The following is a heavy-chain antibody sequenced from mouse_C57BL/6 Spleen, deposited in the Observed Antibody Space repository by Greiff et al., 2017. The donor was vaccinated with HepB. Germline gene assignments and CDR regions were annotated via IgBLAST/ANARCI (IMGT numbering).Heavy chain of an antibody. V-gene: IGHV1-62-2*01. D-gene: IGHD1-1*01. J-gene: IGHJ4*01. CDR3: ARHETHYYGSSYDAMDY. CDR2: FYPGSGSI. Sequence: VQRVESGAELVKPGASVKLSCKASGYTFTEYTIHWVKQRSGQGLEWIGWFYPGSGSIKYNEKFKDKATLTADKSSSTVYMELSRLTSEDSAVYFCARHETHYYGSSYDAMDYWGQGTSVTVSS. CDR1: GYTFTEYT.